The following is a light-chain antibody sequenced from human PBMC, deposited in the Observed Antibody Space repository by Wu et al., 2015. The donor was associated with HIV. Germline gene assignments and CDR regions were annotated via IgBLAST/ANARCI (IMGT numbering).Light chain of an antibody. V-gene: IGKV3/OR2-268*02. CDR3: RQDYNLPYS. Sequence: EIVMTQSPATLSLSPGERATLSCRASQSVRSSYLSWYQQKPGQAPRLLIYGASTRATGIPARFSGSGSGTDFTLTISSLQPEDFAVYYCRQDYNLPYSFGQGTKLEIK. CDR1: QSVRSSY. CDR2: GAS. J-gene: IGKJ2*03.